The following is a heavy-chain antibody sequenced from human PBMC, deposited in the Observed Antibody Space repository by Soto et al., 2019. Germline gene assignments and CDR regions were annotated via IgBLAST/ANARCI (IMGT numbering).Heavy chain of an antibody. V-gene: IGHV3-23*01. Sequence: GGSLRLSCAASGFTFSSYAMSWVRQAPGKGLEWVSAISGSGGSTYYADSVKGRFTISRDNSKNTLYLQMNSLRAEDTAVYYCAKVQVDTAMAADYYYYYGMDVWGQGTTVPVSS. D-gene: IGHD5-18*01. CDR2: ISGSGGST. CDR1: GFTFSSYA. J-gene: IGHJ6*02. CDR3: AKVQVDTAMAADYYYYYGMDV.